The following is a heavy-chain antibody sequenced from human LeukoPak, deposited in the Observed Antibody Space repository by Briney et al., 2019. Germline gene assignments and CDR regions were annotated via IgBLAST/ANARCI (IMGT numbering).Heavy chain of an antibody. Sequence: GGSLRLSCAASGFTVSSNYMTWVRQAPGKGLEWVSIIYRSGTISYADSVKDRFTISRDNSKNMVYLQMNSLRAEDTAMYYCARDLITTSYYYGMDVWGQGTTVIVSS. D-gene: IGHD3-16*01. CDR2: IYRSGTI. V-gene: IGHV3-66*01. J-gene: IGHJ6*02. CDR3: ARDLITTSYYYGMDV. CDR1: GFTVSSNY.